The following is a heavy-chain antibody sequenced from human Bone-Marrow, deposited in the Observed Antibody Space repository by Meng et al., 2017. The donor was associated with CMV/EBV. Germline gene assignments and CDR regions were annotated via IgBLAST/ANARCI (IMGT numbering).Heavy chain of an antibody. J-gene: IGHJ4*02. V-gene: IGHV3-15*01. CDR3: TTFSLSSGWYYFDF. CDR1: GFTFSNAW. CDR2: IKSKTGGGTI. D-gene: IGHD6-19*01. Sequence: GGSLRLSCAASGFTFSNAWMSWVRQAPGKGLEWVGRIKSKTGGGTIDYAAPVIGRFTISRDDSKNTLYLQMNSLKTEDTAVYYCTTFSLSSGWYYFDFWGQGTRVTVSA.